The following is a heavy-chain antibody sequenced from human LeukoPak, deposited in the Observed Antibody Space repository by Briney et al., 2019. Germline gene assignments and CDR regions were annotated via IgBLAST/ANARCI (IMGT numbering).Heavy chain of an antibody. V-gene: IGHV1-2*02. CDR1: GYTFTGYY. D-gene: IGHD1-26*01. Sequence: ASVKVSCKASGYTFTGYYMHWVRQAPGQGLEWMGWINPNSGGTNYAQKFQGRVTMTRDTSISTAHMELSRLRSDDTAVYYCARAHTRWELLPGDYWGQGTLVTVSS. J-gene: IGHJ4*02. CDR2: INPNSGGT. CDR3: ARAHTRWELLPGDY.